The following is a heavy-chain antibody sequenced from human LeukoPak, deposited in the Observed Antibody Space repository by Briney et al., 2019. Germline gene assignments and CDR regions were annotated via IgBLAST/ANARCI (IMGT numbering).Heavy chain of an antibody. V-gene: IGHV4-59*01. Sequence: SETLSLTCTVSGGSISSYYWSWIRQPPGKGLEWIGYIYYSGSTNYNPSLKSRVTISVDTSKNQFSLKLSSVTAADTAVYCCARTPYYYENENWFDPWGQGTLVTVSS. CDR1: GGSISSYY. D-gene: IGHD3-22*01. J-gene: IGHJ5*02. CDR3: ARTPYYYENENWFDP. CDR2: IYYSGST.